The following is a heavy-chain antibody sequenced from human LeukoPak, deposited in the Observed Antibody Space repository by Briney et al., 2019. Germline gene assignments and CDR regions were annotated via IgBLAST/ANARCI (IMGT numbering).Heavy chain of an antibody. CDR3: AVGPNSSGPVDY. D-gene: IGHD6-19*01. CDR1: GFTFSSYS. V-gene: IGHV3-21*01. CDR2: ISSSSSYI. Sequence: GGSLRLPCAASGFTFSSYSMNWVRQAPGKGLEWVSSISSSSSYIYYADSVKGRFTISRDNAKNSLYLQMNSLRAEDTAVYYCAVGPNSSGPVDYWGQGTLVTVSS. J-gene: IGHJ4*02.